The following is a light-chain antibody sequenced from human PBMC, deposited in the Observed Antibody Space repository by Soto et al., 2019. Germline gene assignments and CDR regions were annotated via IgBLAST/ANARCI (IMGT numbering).Light chain of an antibody. CDR3: YSYAGSSTLV. J-gene: IGLJ3*02. CDR1: SGDVGAYNY. CDR2: DVS. Sequence: QSALTQPRSVSGSPGQSVTISCTGTSGDVGAYNYVSWYQQHPGKAPKLMIYDVSKRPSGVPDRFSGSKSGNTASLTISGLQAEDEADYYCYSYAGSSTLVFGGGTKLTVL. V-gene: IGLV2-11*01.